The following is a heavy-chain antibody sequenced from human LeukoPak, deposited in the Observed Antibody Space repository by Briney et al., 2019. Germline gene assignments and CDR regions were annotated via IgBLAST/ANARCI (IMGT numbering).Heavy chain of an antibody. CDR2: ISGSGNST. CDR1: GFTFNNYA. D-gene: IGHD3-22*01. J-gene: IGHJ4*02. CDR3: AKVPPYDSSGYYFYYFDY. Sequence: GGSLRLSCAASGFTFNNYAMIWVRQAPGKGLEWVSVISGSGNSTYYADSVKGRFTISRDNSKNTLYLQMNSLRAEDTAVYYCAKVPPYDSSGYYFYYFDYWGQGTLVTVSS. V-gene: IGHV3-23*01.